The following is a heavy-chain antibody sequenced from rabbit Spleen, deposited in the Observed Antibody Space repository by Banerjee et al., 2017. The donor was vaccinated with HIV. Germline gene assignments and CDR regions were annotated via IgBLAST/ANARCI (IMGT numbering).Heavy chain of an antibody. CDR3: ARDLVAVIGWNFNL. Sequence: QSLEESGGGLVQPEGSLTLTCTASGFSFSSSDYMCWVRQAPGKGLEWISCIAGSSSGFTYSATWAKGRFTCSKTSSTTVTLQMTSLTVADTATYFCARDLVAVIGWNFNLWGPGTLVTVS. D-gene: IGHD1-1*01. CDR2: IAGSSSGFT. V-gene: IGHV1S40*01. CDR1: GFSFSSSDY. J-gene: IGHJ4*01.